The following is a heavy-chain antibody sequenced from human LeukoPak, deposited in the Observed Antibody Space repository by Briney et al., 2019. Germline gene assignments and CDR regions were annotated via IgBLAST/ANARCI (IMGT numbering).Heavy chain of an antibody. V-gene: IGHV4-38-2*02. J-gene: IGHJ4*02. D-gene: IGHD3-10*01. CDR3: ARTYGSGSYYTDY. Sequence: SETLSLTCTVSGYSISSGYYWGWIRHPPGKGLEWIGSIYHSGSTHYNPSLKSRVTISVDTSKNQFSLKLSSVTAADTAVYYCARTYGSGSYYTDYWGQGTLVTVSS. CDR2: IYHSGST. CDR1: GYSISSGYY.